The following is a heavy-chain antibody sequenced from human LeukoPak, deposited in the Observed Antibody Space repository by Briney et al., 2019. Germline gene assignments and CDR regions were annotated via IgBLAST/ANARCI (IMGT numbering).Heavy chain of an antibody. V-gene: IGHV1-2*02. CDR1: GGTFSSYA. J-gene: IGHJ5*02. CDR3: ARGYYDSSGYYGWFDP. CDR2: INPNSGGT. D-gene: IGHD3-22*01. Sequence: ASVEVSCKASGGTFSSYAISWVRQAPGQGLEWMGWINPNSGGTNYAQKFQGRVTMTRDTSISTAYMELSRLRSDDTAVYYCARGYYDSSGYYGWFDPWGQGTLVTVSS.